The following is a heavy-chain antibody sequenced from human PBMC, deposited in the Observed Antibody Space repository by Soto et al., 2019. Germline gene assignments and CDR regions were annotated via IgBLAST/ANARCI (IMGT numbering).Heavy chain of an antibody. CDR2: MNPNSGNT. D-gene: IGHD3-3*01. J-gene: IGHJ4*02. CDR1: GYTFTSYD. V-gene: IGHV1-8*01. CDR3: ARWGYYDFWSGYSTTLDY. Sequence: QVQLVQSGAEVKKPGASVKVSCKASGYTFTSYDINWVRQATGQGLEWMGWMNPNSGNTGYAQKFQGRVTMTRNTTKSTAYMELSSMRSEDTAVYYCARWGYYDFWSGYSTTLDYWGQGTLVTVSS.